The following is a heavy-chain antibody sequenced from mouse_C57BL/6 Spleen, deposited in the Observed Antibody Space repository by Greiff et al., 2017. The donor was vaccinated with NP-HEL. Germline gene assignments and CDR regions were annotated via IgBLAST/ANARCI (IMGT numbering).Heavy chain of an antibody. D-gene: IGHD1-1*01. J-gene: IGHJ1*03. CDR2: IRLKSDNYAT. V-gene: IGHV6-3*01. CDR3: TVITTVVATGYFDV. CDR1: GFTFSNYW. Sequence: EVMLVESGGGLVQPGGSMKLSCVASGFTFSNYWMNWVRQSPEKGLEWVAQIRLKSDNYATHYAESVKGRFTISRDDSKSSVYLQMNNLRAEDTGIYYCTVITTVVATGYFDVWGTGTTVTVSS.